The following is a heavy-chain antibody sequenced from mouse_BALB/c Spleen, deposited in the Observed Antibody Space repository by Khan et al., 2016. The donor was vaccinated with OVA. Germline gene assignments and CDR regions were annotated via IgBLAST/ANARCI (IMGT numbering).Heavy chain of an antibody. Sequence: EVQVVESGGDLVKPGGSPKLSCAASGFTFSSYGMSWVRQTPDKRLEWVATISSAGTYTYYPDSVKGRFTISRNNAKNTLYLQMSSLKSEDTAMYYCASHLTGSFAYWGQGTLVTVSA. D-gene: IGHD4-1*01. CDR1: GFTFSSYG. CDR2: ISSAGTYT. V-gene: IGHV5-6*01. J-gene: IGHJ3*01. CDR3: ASHLTGSFAY.